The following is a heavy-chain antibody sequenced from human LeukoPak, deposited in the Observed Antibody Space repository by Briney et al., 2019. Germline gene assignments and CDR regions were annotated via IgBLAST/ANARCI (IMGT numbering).Heavy chain of an antibody. V-gene: IGHV3-43*02. CDR3: AKERSAHYYYYYMDV. D-gene: IGHD3-10*01. Sequence: PGGSLRLSCAASGFTFDDYAMHWVRQAPGKCLEWVSLISGDGGSTYYADSVKGRFTISRDNSKNSLYLQMNSLRTEDTALYYCAKERSAHYYYYYMDVWGKGTTVTVSS. CDR2: ISGDGGST. J-gene: IGHJ6*03. CDR1: GFTFDDYA.